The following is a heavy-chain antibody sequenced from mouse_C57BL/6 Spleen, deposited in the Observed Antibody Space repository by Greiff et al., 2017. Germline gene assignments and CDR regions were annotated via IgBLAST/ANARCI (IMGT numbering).Heavy chain of an antibody. V-gene: IGHV5-17*03. J-gene: IGHJ3*01. CDR3: ARHKGIAY. CDR2: ISSGSSTI. CDR1: GFTFSDYG. Sequence: EVKVVESGGGLVKPGGSLKLSCAASGFTFSDYGMHWVRQAPEKGLEWVAYISSGSSTIYYPDSVKGRFTISRDNAKNTLYLQMSSLKSEDTAMYYCARHKGIAYWGQGTLVTVSA.